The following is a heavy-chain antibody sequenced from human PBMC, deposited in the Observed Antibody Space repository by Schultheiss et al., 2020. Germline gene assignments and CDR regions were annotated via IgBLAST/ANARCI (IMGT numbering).Heavy chain of an antibody. D-gene: IGHD3-22*01. J-gene: IGHJ2*01. CDR3: AKEGRTVVRYFDL. Sequence: GGSLRLSCAASGFTFSSYGMHWVRQAPGKGLEWVAVISYDGSNRYYAESVKGRFTISRDSSKNTLYLQMSSLRTEDTAVYYCAKEGRTVVRYFDLWGRGTLVTVSS. V-gene: IGHV3-30*18. CDR2: ISYDGSNR. CDR1: GFTFSSYG.